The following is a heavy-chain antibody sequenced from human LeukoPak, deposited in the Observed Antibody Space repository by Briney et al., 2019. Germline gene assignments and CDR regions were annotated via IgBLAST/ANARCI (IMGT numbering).Heavy chain of an antibody. J-gene: IGHJ5*02. CDR3: ARSHTQKGFCGGGRCYPTVWWFDP. V-gene: IGHV1-8*01. Sequence: GASVTVSCKASGYTFINNDINWVRQAPGQGLEWMAWIDPKNGNGGYAQNFQGRVTMTTDTSISTAYLELSSLRSEDTAVYYCARSHTQKGFCGGGRCYPTVWWFDPWGQGTLVTVSS. CDR1: GYTFINND. D-gene: IGHD2-15*01. CDR2: IDPKNGNG.